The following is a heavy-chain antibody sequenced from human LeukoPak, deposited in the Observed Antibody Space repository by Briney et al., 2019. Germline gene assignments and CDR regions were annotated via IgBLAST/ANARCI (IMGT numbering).Heavy chain of an antibody. CDR1: GYTFTSYD. CDR3: ARDYLSGSSTQTFDY. CDR2: INPNSGGT. Sequence: ASVKVSCKASGYTFTSYDINWVRQATGQGLEWMGWINPNSGGTNYAQKFQGRVTMTRDTSISTTYMELSRLRSDDTAVFYCARDYLSGSSTQTFDYWGQGTLVTVSS. J-gene: IGHJ4*02. D-gene: IGHD1-26*01. V-gene: IGHV1-2*02.